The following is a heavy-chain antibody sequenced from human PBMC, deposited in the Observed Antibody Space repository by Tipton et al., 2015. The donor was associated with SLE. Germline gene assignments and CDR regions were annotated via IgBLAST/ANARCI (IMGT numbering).Heavy chain of an antibody. CDR3: AREKGLLWFGELWFYYYYMDV. CDR1: GFTFSDYY. J-gene: IGHJ6*03. D-gene: IGHD3-10*01. CDR2: ISSSGSTI. V-gene: IGHV3-11*04. Sequence: GSLRLSCAASGFTFSDYYMSWIRQAPGKGLEWVSCISSSGSTIYYADSVKGRFTISRDNAKNSLYLQMNSLRAEDTAVYYCAREKGLLWFGELWFYYYYMDVWGKGTTVTVS.